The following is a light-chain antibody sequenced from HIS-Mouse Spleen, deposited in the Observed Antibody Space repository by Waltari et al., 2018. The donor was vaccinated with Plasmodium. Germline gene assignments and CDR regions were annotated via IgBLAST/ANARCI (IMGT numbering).Light chain of an antibody. J-gene: IGLJ3*02. V-gene: IGLV5-45*03. CDR1: SGINVGTYR. Sequence: QAVLTQPSSLSASPGASASLTCTLRSGINVGTYRIYWYQQKPGSPPQYLLRYKSDSDKQQGSGVPSRFSGSTDASANAGILLISGLQSEDEADYYSMIWHSSAWVFGGGTKLTVL. CDR2: YKSDSDK. CDR3: MIWHSSAWV.